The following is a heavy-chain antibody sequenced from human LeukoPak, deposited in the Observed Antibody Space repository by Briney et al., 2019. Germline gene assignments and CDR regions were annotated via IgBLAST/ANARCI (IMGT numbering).Heavy chain of an antibody. CDR1: GGSFSGYY. J-gene: IGHJ5*02. Sequence: SETLSLTCAVYGGSFSGYYWSWIRQPPGKGLEWIGEINHSGSANYNPSLKSRVTISVDTSKKQFSLKLRSMTAADTAVYYCARSRQASGLLSSWGQGTPVVVSS. D-gene: IGHD3-10*01. V-gene: IGHV4-34*01. CDR2: INHSGSA. CDR3: ARSRQASGLLSS.